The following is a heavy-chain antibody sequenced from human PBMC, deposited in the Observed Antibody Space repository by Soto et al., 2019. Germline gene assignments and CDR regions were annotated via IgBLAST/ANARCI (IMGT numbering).Heavy chain of an antibody. V-gene: IGHV4-59*01. CDR2: IYYSGST. CDR3: ARGFSGWYYFDY. Sequence: SETLSLTCTVSGGSISSYYWSWIRQPPGKGLEWIGYIYYSGSTDYNPSLKSRVTISVDTSKNQSSLKLSYVTAADTAVYYCARGFSGWYYFDYWGQGTLVTVSS. CDR1: GGSISSYY. D-gene: IGHD6-19*01. J-gene: IGHJ4*02.